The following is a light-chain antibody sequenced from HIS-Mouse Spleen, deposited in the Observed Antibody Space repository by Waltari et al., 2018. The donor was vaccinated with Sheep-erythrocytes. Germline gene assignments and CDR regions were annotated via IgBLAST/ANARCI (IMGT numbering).Light chain of an antibody. V-gene: IGLV3-1*01. Sequence: SYELTQPPSVSVSPGQTASITCSGDKLGDKYACWYQQKPGQSPVLVIYQDSNRPYGIPERFSGSNSGKPATLTISGTQAMDEADYYCQAWDSSTAWNVVFGGGTKLTVL. J-gene: IGLJ2*01. CDR3: QAWDSSTAWNVV. CDR2: QDS. CDR1: KLGDKY.